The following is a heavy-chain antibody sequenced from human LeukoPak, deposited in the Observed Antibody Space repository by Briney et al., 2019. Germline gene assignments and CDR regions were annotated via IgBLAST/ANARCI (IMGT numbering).Heavy chain of an antibody. CDR3: AKRGVVIRVILVGFHKEAYYFYS. CDR2: ISDSAGST. V-gene: IGHV3-23*01. CDR1: GITLSNYG. Sequence: GGSLRLSCAVSGITLSNYGMSWVRQAPGKGLEWVAGISDSAGSTNYADSVKGRFTISRDNRKNTLYLQMNSLRAEDTAVYFCAKRGVVIRVILVGFHKEAYYFYSWGQGALVTVSS. D-gene: IGHD3-10*01. J-gene: IGHJ4*02.